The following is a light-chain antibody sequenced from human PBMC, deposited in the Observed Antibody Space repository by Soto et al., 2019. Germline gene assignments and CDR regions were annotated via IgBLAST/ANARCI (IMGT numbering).Light chain of an antibody. Sequence: QSALTQPASVSGSPGQSITISCTGTSTDVGSYNLVSWYQQHPGKAPKFIIYEGVKRPSGVSNRFSGSKSGDTASLTISGLQAADEAYYYCSSYTDRNNLVFGTGTKLTVL. CDR3: SSYTDRNNLV. CDR2: EGV. J-gene: IGLJ1*01. V-gene: IGLV2-23*01. CDR1: STDVGSYNL.